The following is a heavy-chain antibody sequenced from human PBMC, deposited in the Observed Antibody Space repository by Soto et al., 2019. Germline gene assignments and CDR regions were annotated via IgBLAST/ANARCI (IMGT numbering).Heavy chain of an antibody. CDR1: GFTFSSFS. V-gene: IGHV3-30*09. J-gene: IGHJ4*02. D-gene: IGHD6-19*01. Sequence: QVQLVESGGGVVQPGRSLRLSCAASGFTFSSFSLHWVRQAPGKGLEWLGLISYDGSNKYNADSVKGRFAISRDNYKNTLYLQLNSLRPEDTAVYYCARTTAVAGTPEFDYWGQGTLVTVSS. CDR2: ISYDGSNK. CDR3: ARTTAVAGTPEFDY.